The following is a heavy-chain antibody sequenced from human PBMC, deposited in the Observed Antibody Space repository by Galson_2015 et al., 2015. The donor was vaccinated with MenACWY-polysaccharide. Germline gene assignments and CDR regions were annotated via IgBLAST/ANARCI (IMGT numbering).Heavy chain of an antibody. CDR3: ARERGVRGVFIDQ. D-gene: IGHD3-10*01. J-gene: IGHJ4*02. CDR1: GFTFSNFW. CDR2: IKQDGSEK. V-gene: IGHV3-7*01. Sequence: SLRLSCAASGFTFSNFWMSWVRQAPGKELEWVASIKQDGSEKYLVDSVKGRFTISRDNAANSLFLQMNSLRAEDTAVYYCARERGVRGVFIDQWAQGTLVTVSS.